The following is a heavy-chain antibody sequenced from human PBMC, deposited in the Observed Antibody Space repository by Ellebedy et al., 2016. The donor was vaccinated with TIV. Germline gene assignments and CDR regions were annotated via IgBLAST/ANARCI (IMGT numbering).Heavy chain of an antibody. D-gene: IGHD6-19*01. V-gene: IGHV1-69*04. J-gene: IGHJ4*02. CDR3: ARDRAVAGTDY. CDR1: GGPFSSYA. CDR2: IIPILGIA. Sequence: AASVKVSCKASGGPFSSYAISWVRQAPGQGLEWMGRIIPILGIANYAQKFQGRVTITADKSTSTAYMELSSLRSEDTAVYYCARDRAVAGTDYWGQGTLVTVSS.